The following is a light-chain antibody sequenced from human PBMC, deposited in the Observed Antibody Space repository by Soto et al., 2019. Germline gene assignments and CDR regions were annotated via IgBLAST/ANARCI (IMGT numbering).Light chain of an antibody. CDR3: QQSYGTPII. CDR2: VAS. J-gene: IGKJ5*01. Sequence: DIQMTQSPSSLSASVGDRVTITCRASQSISRYLNWYQQKPGKAPNLLIYVASSLQSEVPSRFSGSGSGTDFTLTITSLQPQDFATYYCQQSYGTPIIFGQGTRLEIK. V-gene: IGKV1-39*01. CDR1: QSISRY.